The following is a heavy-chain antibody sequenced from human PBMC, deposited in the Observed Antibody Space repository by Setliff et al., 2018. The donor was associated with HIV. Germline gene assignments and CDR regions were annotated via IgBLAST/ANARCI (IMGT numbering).Heavy chain of an antibody. CDR1: GGSFKGNL. Sequence: SETLSLTCAIYGGSFKGNLWNWIRQSPGKGLEWVGEINHGGSPNYNPSLKSRVIISIDTSKNQFSLKLTSVTAADTAKYYCARRTRENPYYYYYYMDAWG. V-gene: IGHV4-34*01. CDR3: ARRTRENPYYYYYYMDA. J-gene: IGHJ6*03. CDR2: INHGGSP.